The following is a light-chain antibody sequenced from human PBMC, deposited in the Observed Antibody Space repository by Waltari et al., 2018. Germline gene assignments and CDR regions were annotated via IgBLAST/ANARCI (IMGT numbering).Light chain of an antibody. J-gene: IGKJ1*01. CDR3: QQYGSSPLT. Sequence: EIVLTQSPGTLSLSPGERATLSCRASQSVSSSYLAWYQQKPGQAPRLLIFGVSSRATGTPDRFSGDGSGTDFTLTLNRLEPEDFAVYFCQQYGSSPLTFGQGTKVEIK. CDR1: QSVSSSY. V-gene: IGKV3-20*01. CDR2: GVS.